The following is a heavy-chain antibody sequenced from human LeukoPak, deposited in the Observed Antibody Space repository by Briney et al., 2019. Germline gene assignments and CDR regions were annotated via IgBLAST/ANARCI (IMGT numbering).Heavy chain of an antibody. CDR1: GFTFSSYE. J-gene: IGHJ5*02. Sequence: GSLRLSCAASGFTFSSYEMNWVRQAPGKGLEWVSYISSSGSTIYYADSVKGRFTISRDNAKNSLYLQMNSLRAEDTAVYYCARGGSYYGPYNWFDPWGQGALVTVSS. V-gene: IGHV3-48*03. D-gene: IGHD1-26*01. CDR2: ISSSGSTI. CDR3: ARGGSYYGPYNWFDP.